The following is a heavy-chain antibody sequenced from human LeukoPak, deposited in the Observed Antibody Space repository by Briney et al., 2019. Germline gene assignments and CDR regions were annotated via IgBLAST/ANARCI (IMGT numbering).Heavy chain of an antibody. J-gene: IGHJ4*02. CDR3: ARVHTTVTTYYFDY. D-gene: IGHD4-17*01. Sequence: SETLSLTCTVSGGSVSSGSYYWSWIQQPPGKGLEWIGYIYYSGSTNYNPSLKSRVTISVDTSKNQFSLKLSSVTAADTAVYYCARVHTTVTTYYFDYWGQGTLVTVSS. CDR1: GGSVSSGSYY. CDR2: IYYSGST. V-gene: IGHV4-61*01.